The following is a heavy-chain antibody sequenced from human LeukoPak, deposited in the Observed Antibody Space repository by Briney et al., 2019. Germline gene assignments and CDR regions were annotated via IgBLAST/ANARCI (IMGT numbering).Heavy chain of an antibody. V-gene: IGHV4-34*01. Sequence: PGGSLRLSCAASGFPFSYYSMSWIRQPPGKGLEWIGEINHSGSTNYNPSLKSRVTISVDTSKNQFSLKLSSVTAADTAVYYCARRRAVAGVLWYWGQGTLVTVSS. J-gene: IGHJ4*02. CDR1: GFPFSYYS. CDR2: INHSGST. D-gene: IGHD6-19*01. CDR3: ARRRAVAGVLWY.